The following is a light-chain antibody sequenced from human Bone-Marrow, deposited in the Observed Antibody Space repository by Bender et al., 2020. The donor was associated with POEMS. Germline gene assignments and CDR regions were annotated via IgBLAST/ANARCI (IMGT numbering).Light chain of an antibody. CDR2: DVN. V-gene: IGLV2-8*01. J-gene: IGLJ1*01. CDR3: CSFAGGPYV. CDR1: TNDIGGFNS. Sequence: ALTQPPSTSGSPGQSVTISCTGSTNDIGGFNSVSWYQQHPGRAPQLIIFDVNKRPSGVPDRFSGSKSGNTASLTVSGLQADDEADYYCCSFAGGPYVFGTGT.